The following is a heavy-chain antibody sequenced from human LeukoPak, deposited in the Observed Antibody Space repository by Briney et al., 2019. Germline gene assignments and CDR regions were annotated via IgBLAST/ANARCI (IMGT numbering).Heavy chain of an antibody. J-gene: IGHJ4*02. CDR2: IKQDGSQK. CDR3: ARGVPYASWSGPHYSDY. Sequence: GGSLRLSCAASGFTFSSYWMSWVRQAPGKGLEWVANIKQDGSQKYYVDSVKGRFSISRDNAKNSLYLQVNSLRAEDTAVYCARGVPYASWSGPHYSDYWGQGTLVTVSS. D-gene: IGHD3-3*01. CDR1: GFTFSSYW. V-gene: IGHV3-7*01.